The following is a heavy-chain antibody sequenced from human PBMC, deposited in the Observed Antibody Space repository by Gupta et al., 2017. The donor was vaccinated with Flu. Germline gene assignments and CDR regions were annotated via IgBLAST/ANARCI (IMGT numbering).Heavy chain of an antibody. CDR1: GGTFSSHA. D-gene: IGHD3-16*01. Sequence: QVQLVQSGAEVKKPGSSVKVSCKASGGTFSSHAISWVRQAPGQGLEWMGGIIPLFGTANYAQKFQGRVTITADESTSTAYMELSSLRSEDTAVYYCARDPRGGASPVDGAFDIWGQGTMVTVSS. CDR2: IIPLFGTA. V-gene: IGHV1-69*01. CDR3: ARDPRGGASPVDGAFDI. J-gene: IGHJ3*02.